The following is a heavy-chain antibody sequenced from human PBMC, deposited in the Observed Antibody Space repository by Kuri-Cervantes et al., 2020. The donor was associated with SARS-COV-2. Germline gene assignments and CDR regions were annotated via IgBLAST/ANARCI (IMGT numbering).Heavy chain of an antibody. D-gene: IGHD6-19*01. CDR1: GFTFSSYW. CDR2: IKQDGSEK. Sequence: GGSLRLSCVASGFTFSSYWMSWVRQAPGKGLEWVANIKQDGSEKYYVDSVKGRFTISRDNAKNSLYLQMNSLRAEDTAVYYCARDGAVAVYFDYWGQGTLVTVSS. CDR3: ARDGAVAVYFDY. J-gene: IGHJ4*02. V-gene: IGHV3-7*01.